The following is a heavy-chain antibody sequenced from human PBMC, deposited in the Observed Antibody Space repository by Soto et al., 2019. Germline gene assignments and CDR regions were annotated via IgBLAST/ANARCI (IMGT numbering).Heavy chain of an antibody. Sequence: SETLSLTCSVSGGSISSGGYYWSWIRQHPGKGLEWIGYIYYSGSTYYNPSLKSRVTISVDTSKNQFSLKLSSVTAADTAVYYCASPRTWGSAFDIWGQGXMVTVSS. CDR3: ASPRTWGSAFDI. J-gene: IGHJ3*02. CDR1: GGSISSGGYY. D-gene: IGHD7-27*01. CDR2: IYYSGST. V-gene: IGHV4-31*03.